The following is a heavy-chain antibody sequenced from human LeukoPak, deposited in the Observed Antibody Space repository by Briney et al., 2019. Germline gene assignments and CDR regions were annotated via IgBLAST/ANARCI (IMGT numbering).Heavy chain of an antibody. D-gene: IGHD1-26*01. CDR1: GGAISSGGYY. CDR2: IYYSGST. Sequence: SETLSLTCTVSGGAISSGGYYWSWIRQHPGKGLEWIGYIYYSGSTYYNPSLKSRVTISVDKSKNQFSLKLSSVTAADTAVYYCASSADSGSYSYYYMDVWGKGTTVTVSS. J-gene: IGHJ6*03. V-gene: IGHV4-31*03. CDR3: ASSADSGSYSYYYMDV.